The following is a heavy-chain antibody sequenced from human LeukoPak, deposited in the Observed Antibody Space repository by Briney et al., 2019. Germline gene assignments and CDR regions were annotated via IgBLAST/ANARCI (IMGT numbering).Heavy chain of an antibody. Sequence: GGALRLSCATSGFSVRSNYISWVRQAPGKGLEWVSMIYSDGSIFHADSVKGRFTMSRDNSRNTLDLQMNSLRVEDTAVYFCARDRRRLRGMDGDGDAFDIWGQGTMVTVSS. CDR2: IYSDGSI. CDR1: GFSVRSNY. V-gene: IGHV3-53*01. D-gene: IGHD5-24*01. CDR3: ARDRRRLRGMDGDGDAFDI. J-gene: IGHJ3*02.